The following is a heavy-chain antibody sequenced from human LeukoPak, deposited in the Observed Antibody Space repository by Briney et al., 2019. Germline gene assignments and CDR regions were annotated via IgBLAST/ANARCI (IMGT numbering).Heavy chain of an antibody. D-gene: IGHD1-26*01. Sequence: SETLSLTCTVSGGSISSGSYYWSWIRQPPGKGLEWVGYISYSGSTYYNPSLKSRVTISVDTSRNQFSLRLTSVTAADTAVYYCASGNSGSLDYWGQGTLVTVSS. J-gene: IGHJ4*02. CDR1: GGSISSGSYY. CDR3: ASGNSGSLDY. V-gene: IGHV4-61*01. CDR2: ISYSGST.